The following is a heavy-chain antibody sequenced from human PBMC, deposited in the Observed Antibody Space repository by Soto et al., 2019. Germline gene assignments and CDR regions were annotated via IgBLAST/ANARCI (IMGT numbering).Heavy chain of an antibody. J-gene: IGHJ4*02. D-gene: IGHD3-3*01. Sequence: QITLNESGPPVVRPTETLTLTCRFSGFSLTTSGVGVGWIRQSPGKAPEWLALIYWDDDKRYSASLKSRLTITKDTSKNQVVLTVSDLDPTDTATYYCAHRVLPTVFGLVTTTAIYFDFWGQGTPVAVSS. CDR2: IYWDDDK. CDR1: GFSLTTSGVG. V-gene: IGHV2-5*02. CDR3: AHRVLPTVFGLVTTTAIYFDF.